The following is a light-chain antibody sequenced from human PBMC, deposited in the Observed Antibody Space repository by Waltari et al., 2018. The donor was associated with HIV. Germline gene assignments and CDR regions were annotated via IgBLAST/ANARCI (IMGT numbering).Light chain of an antibody. CDR3: QSYDSSLGASV. J-gene: IGLJ3*02. CDR2: VST. V-gene: IGLV1-40*01. CDR1: SSNIGAPYD. Sequence: QSVLTQPPSVSGAPGRSVIITCPGNSSNIGAPYDVHWYQQLQGAAPKFLISVSTNRPSAVGDRLSVSKSGTSASLAITGLQAGDEADYYCQSYDSSLGASVFGGGTKLTVL.